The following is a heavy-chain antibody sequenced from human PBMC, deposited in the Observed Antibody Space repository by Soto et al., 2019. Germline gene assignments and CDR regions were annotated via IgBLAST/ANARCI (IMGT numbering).Heavy chain of an antibody. CDR1: GGTFSSYA. J-gene: IGHJ4*02. CDR2: IIPIFGTA. V-gene: IGHV1-69*13. D-gene: IGHD2-8*01. Sequence: ASVKVSCKASGGTFSSYAISWVRQAPGQGLEWMGGIIPIFGTANYAQKFQGRVTITADESTSTAYMELSSLRSEDTAVYYCASRTVLYCTNGVCPYYFDYWGQGTLVTVSS. CDR3: ASRTVLYCTNGVCPYYFDY.